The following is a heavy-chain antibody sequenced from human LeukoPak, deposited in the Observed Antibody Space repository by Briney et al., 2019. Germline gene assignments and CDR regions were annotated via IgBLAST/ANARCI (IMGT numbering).Heavy chain of an antibody. Sequence: SETLSLTCTVSGGSISSYYWSWIRQPPGKGLEWIGYIYYSGSTNYNPSLKSRVTISVDTSKNQFSLKLSSVTAADTAVYYCVRETVLWFGESKYGMDVWGQGTTVTVSS. CDR2: IYYSGST. CDR1: GGSISSYY. V-gene: IGHV4-59*01. CDR3: VRETVLWFGESKYGMDV. D-gene: IGHD3-10*01. J-gene: IGHJ6*02.